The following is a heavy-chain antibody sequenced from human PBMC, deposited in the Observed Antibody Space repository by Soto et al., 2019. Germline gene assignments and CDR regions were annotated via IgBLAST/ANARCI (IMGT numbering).Heavy chain of an antibody. CDR3: TREPGGGRGDV. V-gene: IGHV3-33*01. CDR2: IWYDGSNK. CDR1: GFTFSNYG. D-gene: IGHD1-26*01. Sequence: QVQLVESGGGVVQPGRSLRLSCAASGFTFSNYGMHWVRQAPGKGLEWVAVIWYDGSNKYYADSVKGRFTISRDNSKNTLYLQMNSLRAEDTGVYYCTREPGGGRGDVWGQGTTVTVSS. J-gene: IGHJ6*02.